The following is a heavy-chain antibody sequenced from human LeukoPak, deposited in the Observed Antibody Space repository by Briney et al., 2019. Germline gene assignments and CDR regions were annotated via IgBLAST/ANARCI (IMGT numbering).Heavy chain of an antibody. CDR1: GFTFSSYS. J-gene: IGHJ4*02. Sequence: GGSLRLSCAASGFTFSSYSMNWVRQAPGKGLEWVSSISSSGSYIYYADSVKGRFTISRDNAKNSLYLQMNSLRAEDTAVYYCARDCSGGSCFSDYWGQGTLSPSPQ. CDR2: ISSSGSYI. CDR3: ARDCSGGSCFSDY. D-gene: IGHD2-15*01. V-gene: IGHV3-21*01.